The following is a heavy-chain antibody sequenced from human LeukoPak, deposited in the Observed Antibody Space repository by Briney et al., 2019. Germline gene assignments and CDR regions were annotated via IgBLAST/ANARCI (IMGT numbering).Heavy chain of an antibody. J-gene: IGHJ6*04. Sequence: GSLRLSCAASGFTFSSYGMTWVRQAPGKGLEWVPYISSSGSTIYYADSVKGRFTISRDNAKNSLYLQMNSLRAEDTAVYYCAELGITMIGGVWGKGTTVTISS. CDR2: ISSSGSTI. D-gene: IGHD3-10*02. CDR3: AELGITMIGGV. V-gene: IGHV3-48*04. CDR1: GFTFSSYG.